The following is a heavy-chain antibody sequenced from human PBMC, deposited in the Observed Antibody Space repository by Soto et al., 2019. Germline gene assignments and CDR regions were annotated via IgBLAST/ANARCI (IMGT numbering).Heavy chain of an antibody. CDR3: ARAAVAGTWFDYYYYYGMDV. CDR1: GGSISSSSYY. Sequence: SETLSLTCTVSGGSISSSSYYWGWIRQPPGKGLEWIGSIYYSGSTYYNPSLKSRVTISVDTSKNQFSLKLSSVTAADTAVYYCARAAVAGTWFDYYYYYGMDVWGQGTTVTVSS. J-gene: IGHJ6*02. V-gene: IGHV4-39*01. CDR2: IYYSGST. D-gene: IGHD6-19*01.